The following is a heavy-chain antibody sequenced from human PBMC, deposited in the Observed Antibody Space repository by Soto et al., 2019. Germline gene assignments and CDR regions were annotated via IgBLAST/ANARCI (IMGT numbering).Heavy chain of an antibody. J-gene: IGHJ4*02. D-gene: IGHD4-17*01. CDR1: GFTFSGSA. V-gene: IGHV3-73*02. CDR3: SRDDADWLFN. CDR2: IGNRGDSYAT. Sequence: EVQLVESGGGVVQPGGSLKLSCAASGFTFSGSAMQWVRQASGEGLEWLGRIGNRGDSYATAYAASVKDRFTISRDDSKNTAFLQINNLKTEDTAVYYCSRDDADWLFNWGQGALVTVSS.